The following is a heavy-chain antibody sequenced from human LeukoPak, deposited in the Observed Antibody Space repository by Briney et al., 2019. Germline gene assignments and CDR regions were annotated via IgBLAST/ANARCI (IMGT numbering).Heavy chain of an antibody. V-gene: IGHV3-21*01. CDR1: GFTFSSYS. CDR2: ISSSSSYI. CDR3: ARVRGGYCSSTSCYAPLGYMDV. J-gene: IGHJ6*03. D-gene: IGHD2-2*01. Sequence: GGSLRLSCAASGFTFSSYSMNWVRQAPGKGLEWFSSISSSSSYIYYADSVKGRFTISRDNAKNSLYLQMNSLRAEDTAVYYCARVRGGYCSSTSCYAPLGYMDVWGKGTTVTVSS.